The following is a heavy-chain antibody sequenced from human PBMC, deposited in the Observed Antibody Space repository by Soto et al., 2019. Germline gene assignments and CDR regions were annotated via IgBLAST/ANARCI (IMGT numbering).Heavy chain of an antibody. D-gene: IGHD3-10*01. CDR2: IYHSGST. CDR3: ARAGGSGSYYNNWFDP. J-gene: IGHJ5*02. Sequence: QLQLQESGSGLVKPSQTLSLTCAVSGGSISSGGYSWSWIRQPPGKGLEWIGYIYHSGSTYYNPSLKSRVTISVDRSKNQFSLKLSSVTAADTAVYYCARAGGSGSYYNNWFDPWGQGTLVTVSS. CDR1: GGSISSGGYS. V-gene: IGHV4-30-2*01.